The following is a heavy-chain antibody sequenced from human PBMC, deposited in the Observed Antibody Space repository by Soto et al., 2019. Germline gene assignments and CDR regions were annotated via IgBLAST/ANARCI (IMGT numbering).Heavy chain of an antibody. CDR1: GGSFSGYY. CDR3: ARALKRRMVRGVYGYGMDV. J-gene: IGHJ6*02. CDR2: INHSGST. Sequence: SETLSLTCAVYGGSFSGYYWSWIRQPPGKGLEWIGEINHSGSTNYNPSLKSRVTISVDTSKNQFSLKLSSVTAADTAVYYCARALKRRMVRGVYGYGMDVWGQGTTVTVSS. V-gene: IGHV4-34*01. D-gene: IGHD3-10*01.